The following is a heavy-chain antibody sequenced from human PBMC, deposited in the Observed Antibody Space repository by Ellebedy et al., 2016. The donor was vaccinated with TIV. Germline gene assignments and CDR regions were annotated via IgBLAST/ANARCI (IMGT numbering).Heavy chain of an antibody. Sequence: AASVKVSCKASGYTFTGYHMHWVRQAPGQGLAWMGYINPNSCGTHYAQKFLGMVTMTRDTSISTAYMELSRLRSDDTAVYFCARVETYHPNWFDPWGQGTLVTVSS. CDR1: GYTFTGYH. V-gene: IGHV1-2*02. CDR3: ARVETYHPNWFDP. J-gene: IGHJ5*02. D-gene: IGHD1-1*01. CDR2: INPNSCGT.